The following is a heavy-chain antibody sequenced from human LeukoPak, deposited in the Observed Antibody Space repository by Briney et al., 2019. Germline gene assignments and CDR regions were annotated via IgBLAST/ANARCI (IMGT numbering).Heavy chain of an antibody. CDR1: GGSISISSYY. V-gene: IGHV4-39*01. CDR3: ARQFLVPADGYYYGMDV. CDR2: IYYSGST. J-gene: IGHJ6*02. Sequence: SETLSLTCTVSGGSISISSYYWGWIRQPPGKGQEWIGSIYYSGSTYYNPSLKSRVTISVDTSKNQFSLKLSSVTAADTAVYYCARQFLVPADGYYYGMDVWGQGTTVTVSS. D-gene: IGHD2-2*01.